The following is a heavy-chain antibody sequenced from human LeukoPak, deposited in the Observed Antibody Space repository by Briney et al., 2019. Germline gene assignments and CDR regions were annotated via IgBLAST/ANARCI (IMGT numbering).Heavy chain of an antibody. CDR2: ISSSSSYI. CDR3: ARSQGGDLGVHV. J-gene: IGHJ6*02. V-gene: IGHV3-21*01. CDR1: GFTFSSYS. D-gene: IGHD2-21*02. Sequence: GGSMRLSCAASGFTFSSYSMNWVRQAPGKGLEWVSSISSSSSYIYYADSVKGRFTISRDNAKNSLYLQMNSLRAEDTAVYYCARSQGGDLGVHVWGQGTTVSVSS.